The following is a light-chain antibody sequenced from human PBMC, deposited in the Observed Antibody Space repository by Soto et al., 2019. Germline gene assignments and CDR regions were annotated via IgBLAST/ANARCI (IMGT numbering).Light chain of an antibody. CDR1: SSDVGSYNL. CDR3: CSYAGSSTLYV. Sequence: QSVLTQPASVSGSPGQSITISCTGTSSDVGSYNLVSWYQQHPGKAPKLMIYEVSKRPSGVSNRFSGSKSGNTASLTISGLQAEDEADYYCCSYAGSSTLYVXGTGTKVTVL. J-gene: IGLJ1*01. V-gene: IGLV2-23*02. CDR2: EVS.